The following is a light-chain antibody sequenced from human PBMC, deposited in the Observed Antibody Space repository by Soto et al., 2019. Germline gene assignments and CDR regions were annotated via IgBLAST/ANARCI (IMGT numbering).Light chain of an antibody. J-gene: IGKJ1*01. CDR2: GTS. V-gene: IGKV3-20*01. CDR1: QSINGNY. CDR3: QQCGSLPGT. Sequence: EIVLTQSPGTLSLSPGDRATLSCRASQSINGNYLHWYQQKPGQAPRLLIFGTSSRANGIPDRFIGGGSGTDFTLTISRLEPEDFAVYYCQQCGSLPGTFGQGTKVESK.